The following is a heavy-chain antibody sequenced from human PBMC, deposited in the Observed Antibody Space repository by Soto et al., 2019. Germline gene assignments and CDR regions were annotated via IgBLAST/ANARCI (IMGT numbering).Heavy chain of an antibody. D-gene: IGHD6-19*01. CDR1: GDSVSSNSAA. V-gene: IGHV6-1*01. CDR3: ARDTRYSSGESFDY. CDR2: TYYRPKWYN. J-gene: IGHJ4*02. Sequence: PSETLSLTCAISGDSVSSNSAAWNWIRQSPSRGLEWLGRTYYRPKWYNDYAVSVKSRITINPDTSKNQFSLQLNSVTPEDTAVYYCARDTRYSSGESFDYWGQGTLVTVSS.